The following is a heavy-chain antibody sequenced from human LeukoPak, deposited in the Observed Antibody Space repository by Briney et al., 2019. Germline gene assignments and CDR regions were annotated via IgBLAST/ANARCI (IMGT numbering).Heavy chain of an antibody. J-gene: IGHJ4*02. CDR2: INHSGGT. CDR1: GGSFSGYY. CDR3: ASHGIAAAGTSH. Sequence: PSETLSLTCAVYGGSFSGYYWSWIRQPPGKGLEWIGEINHSGGTNYNPSLKSRVTISVDTSKNQFSLKLSSVTAADTAVYYCASHGIAAAGTSHWGQGTLVTVSS. V-gene: IGHV4-34*01. D-gene: IGHD6-13*01.